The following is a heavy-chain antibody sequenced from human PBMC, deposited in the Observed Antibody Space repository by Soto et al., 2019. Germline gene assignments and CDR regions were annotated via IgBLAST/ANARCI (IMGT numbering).Heavy chain of an antibody. J-gene: IGHJ3*02. D-gene: IGHD3-16*01. CDR3: ARDIYDYVWGSYEDDAFDI. V-gene: IGHV3-11*06. CDR1: GFTFSDYY. Sequence: GVSLRLSCAASGFTFSDYYMSWIRQAPGKGLEWVSYISSSSSYTNYADSVKGRFTISRDNAKNSLYLQMNSLRAEDTAVYYCARDIYDYVWGSYEDDAFDIWGQGTMVTVSS. CDR2: ISSSSSYT.